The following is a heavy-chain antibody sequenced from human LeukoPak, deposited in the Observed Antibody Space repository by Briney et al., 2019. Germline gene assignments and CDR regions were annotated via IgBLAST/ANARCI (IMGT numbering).Heavy chain of an antibody. D-gene: IGHD2-15*01. CDR1: GFTFSYYY. V-gene: IGHV3-11*01. CDR3: ARDWEAATPSH. CDR2: ISSSGSTI. J-gene: IGHJ4*02. Sequence: GGSLRLSCAASGFTFSYYYMSWIRKAPGEGLEWVSYISSSGSTIYYADSVKGRFTISRDNAKNSLYLQMNSLRAEDTAVYYCARDWEAATPSHWGQGTLVTVSS.